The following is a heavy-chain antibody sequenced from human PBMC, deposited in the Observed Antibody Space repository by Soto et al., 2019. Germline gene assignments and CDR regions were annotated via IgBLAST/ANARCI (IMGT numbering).Heavy chain of an antibody. CDR1: GGTFSSYA. J-gene: IGHJ6*02. CDR2: IIPIFGTA. CDR3: ARGSVFGVVIRAYYYYYGMDV. Sequence: QVQLVQSGAEVKKPGSSVKVSCKASGGTFSSYAISWVRQAPGQGLEWMGGIIPIFGTANYAQKFQGRVTITADESTCTAYMELSSLRSEDTAVYYCARGSVFGVVIRAYYYYYGMDVWGQGTTVTVSS. D-gene: IGHD3-3*01. V-gene: IGHV1-69*01.